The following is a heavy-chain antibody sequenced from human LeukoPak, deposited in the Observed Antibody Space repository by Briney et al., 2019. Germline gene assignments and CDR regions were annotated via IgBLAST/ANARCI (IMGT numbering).Heavy chain of an antibody. D-gene: IGHD1/OR15-1a*01. CDR1: GFTFRNAW. CDR2: ISSSSSYI. V-gene: IGHV3-21*01. CDR3: AKDSPSRTATTEVPVDY. Sequence: GGSLRLSCAASGFTFRNAWMNWVRQAPGKGLEWVASISSSSSYIYFANSVRGRFTISRDNAKNSLYLQMNSLRAEDTAVYYCAKDSPSRTATTEVPVDYWGQGTLVTVSS. J-gene: IGHJ4*02.